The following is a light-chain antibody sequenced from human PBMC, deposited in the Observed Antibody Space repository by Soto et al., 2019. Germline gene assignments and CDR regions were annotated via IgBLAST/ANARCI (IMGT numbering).Light chain of an antibody. CDR2: DVV. CDR3: SSYTSTMTNV. Sequence: QSALTQPASVSGSPGQSITISCTGTSSDVGGFNSVSWYQLRPGTSPKLILYDVVDRPSMVSYRFSGSKSGNTASLTISGLHAADEADYFCSSYTSTMTNVFGSGTKVTVL. CDR1: SSDVGGFNS. V-gene: IGLV2-14*03. J-gene: IGLJ1*01.